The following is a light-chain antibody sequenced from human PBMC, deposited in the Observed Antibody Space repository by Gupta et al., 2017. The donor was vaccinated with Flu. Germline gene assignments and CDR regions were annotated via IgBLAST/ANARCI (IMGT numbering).Light chain of an antibody. J-gene: IGKJ2*03. CDR3: HQYYSAPYS. Sequence: DIVVTQSPDSLAVSLGERATINCRSSRSVFYTNNKNYLTWYQHKSGQPPKLLFYWASSRESGVPDRFSASGSGTDFTLTITRLQAEDVAVDYCHQYYSAPYSFGEGTKVEIK. CDR2: WAS. V-gene: IGKV4-1*01. CDR1: RSVFYTNNKNY.